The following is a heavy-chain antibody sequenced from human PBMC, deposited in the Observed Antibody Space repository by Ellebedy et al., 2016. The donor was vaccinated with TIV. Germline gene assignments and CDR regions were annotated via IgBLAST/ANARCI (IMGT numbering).Heavy chain of an antibody. V-gene: IGHV3-30*09. CDR2: ISYDGNDE. CDR3: ASGFTFGGATNF. Sequence: GGSLRLSCAASGFTFSGFTLHWVRQAPGKGLEWVGVISYDGNDEYYADSVKGRFAISRDNSKNTLYLQLNSLRAEDTAVYYCASGFTFGGATNFWGQGTLVTVSS. CDR1: GFTFSGFT. J-gene: IGHJ4*02. D-gene: IGHD3-16*01.